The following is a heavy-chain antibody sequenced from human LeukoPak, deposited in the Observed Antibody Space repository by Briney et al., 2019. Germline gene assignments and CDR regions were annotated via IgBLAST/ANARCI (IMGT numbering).Heavy chain of an antibody. Sequence: VASVTVSCTASGYTFTSYGISWVRQAPGQGLEWMGWISAYNGNTNYAQKLRGRVTMTTDTSTSTAYMELRSLRSDDTAVYYCASVEATGASFFDYWGQGTLVTVSS. CDR2: ISAYNGNT. V-gene: IGHV1-18*01. CDR3: ASVEATGASFFDY. J-gene: IGHJ4*02. D-gene: IGHD1-26*01. CDR1: GYTFTSYG.